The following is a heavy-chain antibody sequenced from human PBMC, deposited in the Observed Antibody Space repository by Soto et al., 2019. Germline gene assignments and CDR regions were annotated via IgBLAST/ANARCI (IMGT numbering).Heavy chain of an antibody. CDR2: IYYSGST. D-gene: IGHD6-13*01. J-gene: IGHJ6*04. CDR1: GGSISSSGYY. V-gene: IGHV4-31*03. CDR3: ARKFIAAAGTGHYYYYGMDV. Sequence: PSETLSLTCTVSGGSISSSGYYWSWIRQHPGKGLEWIGYIYYSGSTYYNPSLKSRVTISVDTSKNQFSLKLSSVTAADTAVYYCARKFIAAAGTGHYYYYGMDVWGKGTTVPVSS.